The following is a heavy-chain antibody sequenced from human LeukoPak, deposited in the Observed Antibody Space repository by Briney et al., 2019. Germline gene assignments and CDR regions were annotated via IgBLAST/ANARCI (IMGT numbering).Heavy chain of an antibody. CDR1: GGSLSSGGYY. CDR3: ARVRGYSYGELDY. D-gene: IGHD5-18*01. Sequence: SQTLSLTCTVSGGSLSSGGYYWTWIRQHPGKGLEWIGHISYSGSTYYNPSLNSRVTISGGTSKSQFSLKLSSVTAADTDVYYCARVRGYSYGELDYWGQGTLVTVSS. CDR2: ISYSGST. J-gene: IGHJ4*02. V-gene: IGHV4-31*03.